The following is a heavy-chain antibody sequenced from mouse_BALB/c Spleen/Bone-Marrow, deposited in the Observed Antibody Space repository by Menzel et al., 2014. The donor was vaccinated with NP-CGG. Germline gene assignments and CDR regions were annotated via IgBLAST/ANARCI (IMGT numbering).Heavy chain of an antibody. CDR1: GFTFTDYY. D-gene: IGHD2-3*01. Sequence: EVNVVESGGGLVQPGGSLRLSCATSGFTFTDYYMSWVRQPPGKALEWLGFIRNKANGYTTEYSASVEGRFTISRDNSQSILYLQMNTLRAEDSATYYCARGGNDLDYWGQGTTLTVSS. J-gene: IGHJ2*01. V-gene: IGHV7-3*02. CDR2: IRNKANGYTT. CDR3: ARGGNDLDY.